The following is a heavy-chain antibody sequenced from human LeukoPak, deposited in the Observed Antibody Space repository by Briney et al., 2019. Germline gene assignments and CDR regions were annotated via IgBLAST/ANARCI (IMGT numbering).Heavy chain of an antibody. CDR2: IYYSGST. D-gene: IGHD6-19*01. V-gene: IGHV4-59*01. CDR3: AKGGLVGYYYYYYMDV. Sequence: SETLSLTCTVSGGSISSYYWSWIRQPPGKGLEWIGYIYYSGSTNYNPSLKSRVTISVDTSKNQFSLKLSSVTAADTAVYYCAKGGLVGYYYYYYMDVWGKGTTVTVSS. J-gene: IGHJ6*03. CDR1: GGSISSYY.